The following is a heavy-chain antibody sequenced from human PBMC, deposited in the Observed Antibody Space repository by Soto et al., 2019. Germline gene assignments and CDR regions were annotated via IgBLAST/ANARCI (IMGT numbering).Heavy chain of an antibody. CDR1: GGTFSSYA. CDR3: AREGTYYYDSSGYYYSDAFDI. Sequence: SVKVSCKASGGTFSSYAISWVRQAPGQGLEWMGGIIPIFGTANYAQKFQGRVTITAVKSTSTAYMELSSLRSEDTAVYYCAREGTYYYDSSGYYYSDAFDIWGQGTMVTVSS. D-gene: IGHD3-22*01. J-gene: IGHJ3*02. CDR2: IIPIFGTA. V-gene: IGHV1-69*06.